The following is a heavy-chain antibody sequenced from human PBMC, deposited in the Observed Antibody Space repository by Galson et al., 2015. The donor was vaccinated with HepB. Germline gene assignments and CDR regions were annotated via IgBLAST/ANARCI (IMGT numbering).Heavy chain of an antibody. J-gene: IGHJ5*02. CDR3: ARVTFLEWLNTNNWFDP. CDR2: IYYSGGT. CDR1: GGSISSSSYY. D-gene: IGHD3-3*01. V-gene: IGHV4-39*01. Sequence: SETLSLTCTVSGGSISSSSYYWGWIRQPPGKGLEWIGSIYYSGGTYYNPSLKSRVTISVDTSKNQFSLKLSSVTAADTAVYYCARVTFLEWLNTNNWFDPWGQGTLVTVSS.